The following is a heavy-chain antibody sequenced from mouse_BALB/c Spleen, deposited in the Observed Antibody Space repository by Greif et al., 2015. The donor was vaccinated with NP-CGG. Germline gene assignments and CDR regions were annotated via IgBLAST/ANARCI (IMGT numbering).Heavy chain of an antibody. D-gene: IGHD2-10*01. J-gene: IGHJ4*01. CDR1: GFTFTDYY. CDR2: IRNKANGYTT. Sequence: VKLVESGGGLVQPGGSLRLSCATSGFTFTDYYMSWVRQPPGKALEWLGFIRNKANGYTTEYSASVKGRFTISRDNSQSILYLQMNTLRAEDSATYYCARDWAYYGNYEGYAMDYWGQGTSVTASS. V-gene: IGHV7-3*02. CDR3: ARDWAYYGNYEGYAMDY.